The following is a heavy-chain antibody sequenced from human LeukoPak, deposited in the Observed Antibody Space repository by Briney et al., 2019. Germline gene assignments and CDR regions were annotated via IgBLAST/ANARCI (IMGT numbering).Heavy chain of an antibody. J-gene: IGHJ4*02. CDR3: ARGPAHRLPFDY. V-gene: IGHV4-34*01. CDR1: GGSFSGYY. CDR2: INHSGST. Sequence: PSETLSLTCAVYGGSFSGYYWSWIRQPPGKGLEWIGEINHSGSTNYNPSLKSRVTISVDTSKNQFSLKLSSVTAADTAVHYCARGPAHRLPFDYWGQGTLVTVSS. D-gene: IGHD6-25*01.